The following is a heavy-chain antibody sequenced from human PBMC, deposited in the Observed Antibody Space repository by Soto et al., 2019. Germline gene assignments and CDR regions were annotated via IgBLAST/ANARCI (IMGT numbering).Heavy chain of an antibody. J-gene: IGHJ4*02. V-gene: IGHV4-31*03. CDR2: IYYSGST. D-gene: IGHD3-10*01. CDR1: GVSISSGVYY. Sequence: SETLSLTCTVSGVSISSGVYYWSWIRQHPGKGLEWIGYIYYSGSTYYNPSLKSRVTISVDTSKNQFSLKLSSVTAADTAVYYCARTSMVRGVHFDYWGQGTLVTVSS. CDR3: ARTSMVRGVHFDY.